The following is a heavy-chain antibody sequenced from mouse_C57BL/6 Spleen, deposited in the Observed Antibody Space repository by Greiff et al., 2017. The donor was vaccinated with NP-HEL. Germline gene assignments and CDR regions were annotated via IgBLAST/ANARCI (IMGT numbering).Heavy chain of an antibody. CDR1: GYTFTSYW. CDR2: IHPNSGST. Sequence: QVQLQQPGAELVKPGASVKLSCKASGYTFTSYWMHWVKQRPGQGLEWIGMIHPNSGSTNYNEKFKSKATLTVDKSSSTAYMQLSSLTSEDSAVYYCARTYGSSWGYFDVWGTGTTVTVSS. CDR3: ARTYGSSWGYFDV. J-gene: IGHJ1*03. V-gene: IGHV1-64*01. D-gene: IGHD1-1*01.